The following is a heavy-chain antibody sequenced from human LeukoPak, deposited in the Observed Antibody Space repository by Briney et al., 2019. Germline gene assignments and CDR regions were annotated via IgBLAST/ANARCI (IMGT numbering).Heavy chain of an antibody. CDR2: IYYSGST. D-gene: IGHD4-11*01. J-gene: IGHJ6*03. V-gene: IGHV4-59*01. CDR3: ARTTEGGYSNGYFYYYYMDV. CDR1: GGSISSYY. Sequence: SETLSLTCTVSGGSISSYYWSWIRQPPGKGLEWIGYIYYSGSTNYNSSLTSRVTISVDTSKNQFSLKLSSVTAADTAVYYCARTTEGGYSNGYFYYYYMDVWGKGTTVTISS.